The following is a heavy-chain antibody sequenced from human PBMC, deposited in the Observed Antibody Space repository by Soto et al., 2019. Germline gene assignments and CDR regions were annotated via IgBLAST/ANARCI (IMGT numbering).Heavy chain of an antibody. CDR3: AKDSNKYSSSLRGRYFDY. CDR2: ISGGGSNT. D-gene: IGHD4-4*01. CDR1: GFPFSSYV. Sequence: EVQLLESGGGLVQRGGSLRLSCAASGFPFSSYVMSWVRQAPGKGREWVSGISGGGSNTFYADSVKGRFTISRDNSKNTLILQMNSLGAEDTAVYYCAKDSNKYSSSLRGRYFDYWGQGIGVTVSS. J-gene: IGHJ4*02. V-gene: IGHV3-23*01.